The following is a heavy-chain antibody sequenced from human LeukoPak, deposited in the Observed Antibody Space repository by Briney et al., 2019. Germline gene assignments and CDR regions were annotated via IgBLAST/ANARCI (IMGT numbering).Heavy chain of an antibody. CDR2: IIPIFGTA. J-gene: IGHJ6*02. CDR3: ARVRDGYRYYYYGMDV. D-gene: IGHD5-24*01. CDR1: GGTFSSHA. Sequence: ASVKVSCKASGGTFSSHAISWVRQAPGQGLEWMGGIIPIFGTANYAQKFQGRVTITADESTSTAYMELSSLRSEDTAVYYCARVRDGYRYYYYGMDVWGQGTTVTVSS. V-gene: IGHV1-69*13.